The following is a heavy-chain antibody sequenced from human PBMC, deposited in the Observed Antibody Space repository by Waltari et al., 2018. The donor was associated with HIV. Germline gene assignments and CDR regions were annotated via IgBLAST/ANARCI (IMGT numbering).Heavy chain of an antibody. CDR1: GFTFSIYA. Sequence: EVQLLESGGGLVQPGGSLRLSCAASGFTFSIYALTWVRQAPGKGLEWVSGFNSRGSTYYADSVTGRFIISRDNSKNTLYLQINSLRAEDTAVYYCAKGKGDNSVFEYWGQGTLVTVSS. V-gene: IGHV3-23*01. J-gene: IGHJ4*02. CDR2: FNSRGST. D-gene: IGHD1-20*01. CDR3: AKGKGDNSVFEY.